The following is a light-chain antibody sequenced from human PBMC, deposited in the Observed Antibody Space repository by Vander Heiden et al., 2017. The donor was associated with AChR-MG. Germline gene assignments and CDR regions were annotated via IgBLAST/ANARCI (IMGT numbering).Light chain of an antibody. Sequence: DIVMAQSPESLAVSLGERATINCKSSQSVLYSSNNQNYLAWYQQKPGQPPKLLIYWASTRESGVPDRFSGSGSGTDFTLTISSLQAEDVAVYYCQQDDSNSLTFGGGTKVEIK. CDR3: QQDDSNSLT. J-gene: IGKJ4*01. V-gene: IGKV4-1*01. CDR1: QSVLYSSNNQNY. CDR2: WAS.